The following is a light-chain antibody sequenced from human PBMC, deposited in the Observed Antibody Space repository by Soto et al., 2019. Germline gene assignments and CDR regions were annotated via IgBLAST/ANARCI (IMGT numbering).Light chain of an antibody. CDR3: QQYGSSPT. CDR1: QSVASNY. Sequence: EIVLTQSPVTLSLSQGERATLSCRASQSVASNYLAWFQQGPSQAPRLLIYDASSRATGIPDRFSGSGSGTDFTLTISRLEPEDFAVYYCQQYGSSPTFGGGTKVDIK. V-gene: IGKV3-20*01. CDR2: DAS. J-gene: IGKJ4*01.